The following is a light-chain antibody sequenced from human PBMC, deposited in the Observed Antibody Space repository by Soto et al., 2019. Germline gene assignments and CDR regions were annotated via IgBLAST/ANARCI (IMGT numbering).Light chain of an antibody. V-gene: IGKV3-20*01. CDR3: QQYGTSEII. CDR1: KPLTIAF. CDR2: DTS. J-gene: IGKJ5*01. Sequence: EIVLTQSPGTLSLSPDERATSPSRRLKPLTIAFIAWYQQKPGLAPRLLIYDTSSRATGVPDRYSASGSGTAFTLTISRLEPEDFAVFFCQQYGTSEIIFGQGTRLEIK.